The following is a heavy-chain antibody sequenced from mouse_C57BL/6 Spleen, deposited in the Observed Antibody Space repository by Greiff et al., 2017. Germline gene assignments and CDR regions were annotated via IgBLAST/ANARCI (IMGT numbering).Heavy chain of an antibody. Sequence: QVQLKESGPELVKPGASVKISCKASGYSFTSYYIHWVKQRPGQGLEWIGWIYPGSGNTKYNEKFKGKATLTADTSSSTAYMQLSSLTSEDSAVYYCARREKGYYFDYWGQGTTLTVSS. CDR1: GYSFTSYY. V-gene: IGHV1-66*01. CDR3: ARREKGYYFDY. CDR2: IYPGSGNT. J-gene: IGHJ2*01.